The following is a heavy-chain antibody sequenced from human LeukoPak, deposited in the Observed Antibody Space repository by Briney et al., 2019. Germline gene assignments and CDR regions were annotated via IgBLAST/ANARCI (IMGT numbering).Heavy chain of an antibody. CDR3: AKDMSPTRYYYYGVDV. Sequence: QPGRSLRLSCAASGFTFDAYAMHWVRQIPGKGLEWVSGISWNSGSIGYADSVKGRFTISRDNAKNSLYLQMNSLRAEDTALYYCAKDMSPTRYYYYGVDVWGQGTTVTVSS. V-gene: IGHV3-9*01. J-gene: IGHJ6*02. CDR1: GFTFDAYA. D-gene: IGHD4-17*01. CDR2: ISWNSGSI.